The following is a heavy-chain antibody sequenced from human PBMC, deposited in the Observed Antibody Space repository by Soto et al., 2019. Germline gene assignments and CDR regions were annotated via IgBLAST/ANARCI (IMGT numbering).Heavy chain of an antibody. J-gene: IGHJ6*02. Sequence: ASVKVSCKASGYTFTSYAMNWVRQAPGQGLEWMGWINTNTGNPTYAQGFTGRFVFSLDTSVSTAYLQICSLKAEDTAVYYCARDLGIAAAGTAFYYYYYGMDVWGQGTTVTV. CDR2: INTNTGNP. CDR3: ARDLGIAAAGTAFYYYYYGMDV. V-gene: IGHV7-4-1*01. CDR1: GYTFTSYA. D-gene: IGHD6-13*01.